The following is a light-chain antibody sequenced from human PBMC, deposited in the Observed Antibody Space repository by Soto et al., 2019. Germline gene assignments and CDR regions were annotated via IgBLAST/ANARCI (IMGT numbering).Light chain of an antibody. CDR3: SSYTTSNTRQKV. J-gene: IGLJ1*01. CDR1: SSDVGGYNY. CDR2: DVS. V-gene: IGLV2-14*03. Sequence: QSVLTQPASVFGSPGQSINISCTGTSSDVGGYNYVSWYQHHSGKAPKLIIYDVSNRPSGVSNPFSGSKSGNTASLTISGLQPEDEADYYCSSYTTSNTRQKVVGTGTKVTVL.